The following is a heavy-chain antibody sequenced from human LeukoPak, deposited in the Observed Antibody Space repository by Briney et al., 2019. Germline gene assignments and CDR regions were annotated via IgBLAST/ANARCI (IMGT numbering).Heavy chain of an antibody. D-gene: IGHD5-18*01. J-gene: IGHJ3*02. Sequence: GGSLRLSCAASGFTFSSYAMSWVRQAPGKGLEWVSAISGSGGSTYYADSVKGRFTIPRDNAKNSLYLQMNSLRAEDTAVYYCARDRDTAMVSAFDIWGQGTMVTVSS. V-gene: IGHV3-23*01. CDR2: ISGSGGST. CDR1: GFTFSSYA. CDR3: ARDRDTAMVSAFDI.